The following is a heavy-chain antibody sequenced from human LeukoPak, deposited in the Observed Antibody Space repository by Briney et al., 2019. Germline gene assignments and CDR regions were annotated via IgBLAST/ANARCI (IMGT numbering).Heavy chain of an antibody. J-gene: IGHJ4*02. CDR3: ARDDDFWSGYYHLDY. CDR2: ISSDGSNK. CDR1: GFTFSSYA. D-gene: IGHD3-3*01. V-gene: IGHV3-30-3*01. Sequence: SGGSLRLSCAASGFTFSSYAMHWVRQAPGKGLEWVAVISSDGSNKYYADSVKGRFTISRDNSKNTLYLQMNSLRAEDTAVYYCARDDDFWSGYYHLDYWGQGTLVTVSS.